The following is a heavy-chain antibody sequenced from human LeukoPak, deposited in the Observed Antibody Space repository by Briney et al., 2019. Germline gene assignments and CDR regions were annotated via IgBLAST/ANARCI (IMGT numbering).Heavy chain of an antibody. V-gene: IGHV3-21*01. J-gene: IGHJ4*02. CDR2: ISSSSSYI. Sequence: GGSLRLSCAASGFTFSSYSMNWVRQAPGKGVEWVSSISSSSSYIYYADSVKGRFTISRDNAKNSLYLQMNSLRAEDTAVYYCARDDGSYSRSPGFDYWGQGTLVTVSS. CDR1: GFTFSSYS. D-gene: IGHD1-26*01. CDR3: ARDDGSYSRSPGFDY.